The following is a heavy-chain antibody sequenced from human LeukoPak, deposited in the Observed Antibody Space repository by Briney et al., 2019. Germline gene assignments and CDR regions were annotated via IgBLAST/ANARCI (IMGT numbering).Heavy chain of an antibody. J-gene: IGHJ4*02. CDR2: ISGSGSST. V-gene: IGHV3-23*01. CDR3: ARTRFLERFQSTYFDY. Sequence: GGSLRLSCAASGFTFSSYAMSWVRQAPGKGLEWISTISGSGSSTDFADSVKGRFTISRDNSKNTLYLQMNSLRAEDTAVYYCARTRFLERFQSTYFDYWGQGTLVTVSS. CDR1: GFTFSSYA. D-gene: IGHD3-3*01.